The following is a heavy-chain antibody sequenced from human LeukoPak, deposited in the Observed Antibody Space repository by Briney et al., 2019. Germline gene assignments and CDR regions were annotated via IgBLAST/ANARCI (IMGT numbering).Heavy chain of an antibody. D-gene: IGHD6-19*01. CDR3: ARGYGSGWYGGGY. CDR1: GGSFSGYY. V-gene: IGHV4-34*01. J-gene: IGHJ4*02. Sequence: SETLSLTCAVYGGSFSGYYWSWIRQPPGKGLEWIGEINHSGSTNYNPSLKSRVTIPVDTSKNQFSLKLSSVTAADTAVYYCARGYGSGWYGGGYWGQGTLVTVSS. CDR2: INHSGST.